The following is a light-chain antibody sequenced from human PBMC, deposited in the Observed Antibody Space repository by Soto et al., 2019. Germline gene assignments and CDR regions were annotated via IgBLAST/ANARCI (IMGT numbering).Light chain of an antibody. J-gene: IGKJ4*01. CDR1: QSIGDW. CDR2: GAS. V-gene: IGKV1-5*01. CDR3: QQYHSYWLP. Sequence: DFQMTQSPSTLSASVGDRVTITCRASQSIGDWLAWYQQKPGKAPKVLIYGASSLESGVPSRFSGSGSGTEFTLTITSLQADDSATYYCQQYHSYWLPFGGGTKVDIK.